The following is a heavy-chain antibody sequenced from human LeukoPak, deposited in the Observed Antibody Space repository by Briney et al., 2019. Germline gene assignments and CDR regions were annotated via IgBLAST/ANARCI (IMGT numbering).Heavy chain of an antibody. CDR3: ARTQTVADGMVDY. CDR1: GYSYTSYW. CDR2: IYPGDSDT. J-gene: IGHJ4*02. V-gene: IGHV5-51*01. D-gene: IGHD6-19*01. Sequence: GESLKISCKSSGYSYTSYWIGWVRQMPGKGLEWMGIIYPGDSDTRYSPSFQGQVTISADKSISTAYLQWSSLKASDTAMYYCARTQTVADGMVDYWGQGTLVTVSS.